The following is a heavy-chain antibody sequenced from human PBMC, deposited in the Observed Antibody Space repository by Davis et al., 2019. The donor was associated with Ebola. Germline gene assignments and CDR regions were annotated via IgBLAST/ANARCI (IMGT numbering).Heavy chain of an antibody. Sequence: MPSETLSLTCAVSGGSFSGHYWSWIRQPPGKGLEWIGEINHSGSTNYNPSLKSRVTISVDTSKNQFSLKLSSVTAADTAVYYCARGGGLVVVAVNWFDPWGQGTLVTVSS. CDR3: ARGGGLVVVAVNWFDP. V-gene: IGHV4-34*01. D-gene: IGHD2-15*01. CDR1: GGSFSGHY. J-gene: IGHJ5*02. CDR2: INHSGST.